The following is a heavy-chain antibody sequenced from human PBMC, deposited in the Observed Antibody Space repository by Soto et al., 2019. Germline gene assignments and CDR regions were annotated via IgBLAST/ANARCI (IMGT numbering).Heavy chain of an antibody. D-gene: IGHD5-18*01. Sequence: PSETLSLTCTVSGGSLSSSSYYWGWIRQPPGKGLEWIGSIYYSGSTYYNPSLKSRVTISVDTSKNQFSLKLSSVTAADTAVYYCARRREDVDTAMVIMFYFDYWGQGTLVTVSS. CDR1: GGSLSSSSYY. CDR3: ARRREDVDTAMVIMFYFDY. V-gene: IGHV4-39*01. CDR2: IYYSGST. J-gene: IGHJ4*02.